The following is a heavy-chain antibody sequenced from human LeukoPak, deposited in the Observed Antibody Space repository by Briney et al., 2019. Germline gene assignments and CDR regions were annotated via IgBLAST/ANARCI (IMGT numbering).Heavy chain of an antibody. CDR1: GGSISSYY. D-gene: IGHD2-15*01. CDR2: IYTSGST. Sequence: SETLSLTCTVSGGSISSYYWSRIRQPAGKGLEWIGRIYTSGSTNYNPSLKSRVTMSVDTSKNQFSLKLSSVTAADTAVYYCARGGSCSGGSCYGVFDYWGQGTLVTVSS. CDR3: ARGGSCSGGSCYGVFDY. V-gene: IGHV4-4*07. J-gene: IGHJ4*02.